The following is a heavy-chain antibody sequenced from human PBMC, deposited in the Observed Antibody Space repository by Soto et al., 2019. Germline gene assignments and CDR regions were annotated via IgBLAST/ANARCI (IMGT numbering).Heavy chain of an antibody. D-gene: IGHD3-10*01. V-gene: IGHV1-3*01. CDR1: GYTFTSYA. Sequence: GASVKVSCKASGYTFTSYAMHWVRQAPGQRLEWMGWINAGNGNTKYSQKFQGRVTITRDTSASTAYMELSSLRSEDTAVYYCARDRYGSGSYSGYHYYHLDVWGKGTTVIVSS. CDR3: ARDRYGSGSYSGYHYYHLDV. J-gene: IGHJ6*03. CDR2: INAGNGNT.